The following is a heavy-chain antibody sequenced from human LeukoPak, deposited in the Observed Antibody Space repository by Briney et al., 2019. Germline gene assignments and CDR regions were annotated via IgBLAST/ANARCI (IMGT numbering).Heavy chain of an antibody. CDR1: GFIFSDYF. D-gene: IGHD5-24*01. Sequence: GGSLRLSCAGSGFIFSDYFMSWIRQAPGKGLEWISYISSSGSHTNYADSLKGRFTISRDNAKNSLYLQMNSLRAEDTAVYYCARDIGGYNYDYWGQGTLVTVSS. J-gene: IGHJ4*02. CDR2: ISSSGSHT. CDR3: ARDIGGYNYDY. V-gene: IGHV3-11*06.